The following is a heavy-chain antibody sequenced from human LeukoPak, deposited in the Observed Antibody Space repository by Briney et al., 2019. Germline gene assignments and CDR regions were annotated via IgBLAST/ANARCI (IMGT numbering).Heavy chain of an antibody. CDR3: ARGAVMAVVPSYDY. Sequence: SGTLSLTCAVSGGSISSSNWWSWVRQPPGKGLEWIGEIYHSGSTNYNPSLKSRVPISVDKSKNQFSLKPSSVTAADTAVYYCARGAVMAVVPSYDYWGQGTLVTVSS. CDR2: IYHSGST. D-gene: IGHD2-15*01. J-gene: IGHJ4*02. CDR1: GGSISSSNW. V-gene: IGHV4-4*02.